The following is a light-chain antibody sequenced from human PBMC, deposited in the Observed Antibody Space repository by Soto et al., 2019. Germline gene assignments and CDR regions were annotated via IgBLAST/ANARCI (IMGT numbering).Light chain of an antibody. CDR1: SGDVGGYNY. Sequence: QSALTQPASVSGSPGQSVTISCAGTSGDVGGYNYVSWYQQHPGKAPKLMIHAVTNRPSGVSNRFSGSKSGNTASLTISSLQAEDEADYYCSSYTSSSTPLYVFGTGTKLTVL. J-gene: IGLJ1*01. CDR3: SSYTSSSTPLYV. CDR2: AVT. V-gene: IGLV2-14*01.